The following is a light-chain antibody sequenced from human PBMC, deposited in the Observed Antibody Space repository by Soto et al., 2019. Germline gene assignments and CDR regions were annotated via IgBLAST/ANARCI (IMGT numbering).Light chain of an antibody. CDR3: QMYNSAPLT. J-gene: IGKJ4*01. CDR2: AAS. CDR1: QGISNY. Sequence: DIQMTQSPSSLSASVGDRVTMTWRASQGISNYLAWYQQKPGKVPKLLICAASTLQSGVPSRFSGNGSGTDFTLTLSSLQPEDLATYYRQMYNSAPLTLRGGTKVEIK. V-gene: IGKV1-27*01.